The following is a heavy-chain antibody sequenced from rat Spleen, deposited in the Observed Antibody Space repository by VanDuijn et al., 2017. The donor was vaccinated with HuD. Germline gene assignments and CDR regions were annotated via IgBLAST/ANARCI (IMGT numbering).Heavy chain of an antibody. D-gene: IGHD5-1*01. J-gene: IGHJ2*01. CDR2: MWSDGAT. CDR3: ARGLGLDY. CDR1: GFSLTNYH. V-gene: IGHV2-32*01. Sequence: QVQLKESGPGLVQPSQTLSLTCTVSGFSLTNYHVHWVRQPPGKGLEWMGVMWSDGATSYNSAFKSRLSLNRDTSKSQVFLKMNSLQTEDTATYYCARGLGLDYWGQGVMVTVSS.